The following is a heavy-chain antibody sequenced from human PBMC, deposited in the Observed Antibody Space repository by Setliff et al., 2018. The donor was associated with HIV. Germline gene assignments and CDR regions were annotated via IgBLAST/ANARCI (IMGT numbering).Heavy chain of an antibody. CDR1: GGSFSGYY. Sequence: SETLSLTCAVYGGSFSGYYWCWIRQPPGKGLEWIGEINHSGSTNYNPSLKSRVTISVDTSKNQFSLKLSSVTAADTAVYYCASRGGIEGHIVVVTAANWFDPWGQGTLVTVSS. CDR2: INHSGST. J-gene: IGHJ5*02. V-gene: IGHV4-34*01. D-gene: IGHD2-21*02. CDR3: ASRGGIEGHIVVVTAANWFDP.